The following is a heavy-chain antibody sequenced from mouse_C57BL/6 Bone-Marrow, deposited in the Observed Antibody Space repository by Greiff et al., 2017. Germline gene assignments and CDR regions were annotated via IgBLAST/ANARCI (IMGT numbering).Heavy chain of an antibody. D-gene: IGHD1-1*01. CDR3: ASVTTVVARDY. Sequence: VQLKESGPGLVQPSQSLSITCTVSGFSLTSYGVHWVRQSPGKGLEWLGVIWGGGSTDYNAAFISRLSISKDNSKSQVFFKMNSLRADDTAIDYCASVTTVVARDYWGQGTSVTVSS. V-gene: IGHV2-2*01. CDR1: GFSLTSYG. CDR2: IWGGGST. J-gene: IGHJ4*01.